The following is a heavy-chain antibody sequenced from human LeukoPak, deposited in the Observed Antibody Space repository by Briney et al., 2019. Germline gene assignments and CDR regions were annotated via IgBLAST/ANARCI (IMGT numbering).Heavy chain of an antibody. CDR1: GYTFINYG. Sequence: GASVKVSCKASGYTFINYGINWVRQAPGQGLECMGWISGHNGNTNYAQKLQGRVTMTTDTSTSTAYMELRSLRSDDTAVYYCARDLRRSSGWYDYWGQGTLVTVSS. CDR2: ISGHNGNT. J-gene: IGHJ4*02. V-gene: IGHV1-18*01. D-gene: IGHD6-19*01. CDR3: ARDLRRSSGWYDY.